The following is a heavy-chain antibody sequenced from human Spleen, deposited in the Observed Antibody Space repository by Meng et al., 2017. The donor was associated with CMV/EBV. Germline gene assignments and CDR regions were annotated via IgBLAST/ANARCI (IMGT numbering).Heavy chain of an antibody. Sequence: GGSLRLSCAASGFTFSSYAMSWVRQAPGKGLEWVSAISGSGGSTYYADSVKGRFTVSRDNSKNTLYLQLNSLRAEDTAVYYCAKAYSSSWYREYYDFWGQGTLVTVSS. J-gene: IGHJ4*02. CDR1: GFTFSSYA. V-gene: IGHV3-23*01. CDR3: AKAYSSSWYREYYDF. CDR2: ISGSGGST. D-gene: IGHD6-13*01.